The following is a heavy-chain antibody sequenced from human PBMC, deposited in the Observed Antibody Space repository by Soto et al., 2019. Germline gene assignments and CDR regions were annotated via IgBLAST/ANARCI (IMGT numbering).Heavy chain of an antibody. J-gene: IGHJ5*02. V-gene: IGHV4-61*01. Sequence: SETLCLTCTVSGGSVSSGSYYWSWIRQPPGKGLEWIAYIYTSGCTNYNPSLTSRVTTSVDTSKNQFSLKLSSVTAADTAVYYCAREFIAAAGTAISPWGQGTLVTVSS. CDR1: GGSVSSGSYY. CDR2: IYTSGCT. D-gene: IGHD6-13*01. CDR3: AREFIAAAGTAISP.